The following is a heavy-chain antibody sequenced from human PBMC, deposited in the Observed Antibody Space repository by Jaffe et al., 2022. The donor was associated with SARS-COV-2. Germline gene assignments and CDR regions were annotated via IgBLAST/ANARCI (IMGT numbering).Heavy chain of an antibody. V-gene: IGHV4-39*01. Sequence: QLQLQESGPGLVKPSETLSLTCVVSGGSIDSSSYYWGWIRQPPGKGLDWIGGIYHTGSTYYNPSLKSRVTISIDTSKNQFSLKMSSVTAADTAVYYCARQRSWGNYHTSGSYWYFDLWGRGTLVTVSS. J-gene: IGHJ2*01. CDR2: IYHTGST. D-gene: IGHD3-10*01. CDR3: ARQRSWGNYHTSGSYWYFDL. CDR1: GGSIDSSSYY.